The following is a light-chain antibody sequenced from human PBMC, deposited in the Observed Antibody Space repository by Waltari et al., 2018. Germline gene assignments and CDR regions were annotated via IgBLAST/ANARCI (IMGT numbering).Light chain of an antibody. Sequence: QSALTQPASVSGSPGQSITLSCTGTRSDVGSYNLVPWYQHLPGKVPKLMIYEGSKRPSGVSNRFSGLRSGNTASLTISALQAEDEADYYCCSYAGSSIWVFGGGTKLTVL. CDR1: RSDVGSYNL. V-gene: IGLV2-23*01. CDR2: EGS. CDR3: CSYAGSSIWV. J-gene: IGLJ3*02.